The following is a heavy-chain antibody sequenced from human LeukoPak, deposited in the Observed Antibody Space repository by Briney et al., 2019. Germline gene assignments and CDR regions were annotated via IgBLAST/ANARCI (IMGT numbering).Heavy chain of an antibody. CDR3: ARGSSSNSWYFDY. CDR2: IYYSGSGGST. D-gene: IGHD6-13*01. V-gene: IGHV4-59*12. J-gene: IGHJ4*02. Sequence: PSETLSLTCTVSGGSISGYYWSWIRQPPGKGLEWIGYIYYSGSGGSTNYNPSLKSRVTISVGTSKNQFSLQLNSVTPEDTAVYYCARGSSSNSWYFDYWGQGTLVTVSS. CDR1: GGSISGYY.